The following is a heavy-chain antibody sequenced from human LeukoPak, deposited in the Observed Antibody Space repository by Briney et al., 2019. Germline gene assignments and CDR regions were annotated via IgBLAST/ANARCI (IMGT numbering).Heavy chain of an antibody. Sequence: SETLSLTCTVSGGSISSSSYYWGWIRQPPGKGLEWIGGIYYSGSTYYNPSLKSRVTISVDTSKNQFSLKLSSVTAADTAVYYCASPHYDILTGYYSPHDAFDIWGQGTMVTVSS. J-gene: IGHJ3*02. V-gene: IGHV4-39*01. CDR2: IYYSGST. CDR1: GGSISSSSYY. CDR3: ASPHYDILTGYYSPHDAFDI. D-gene: IGHD3-9*01.